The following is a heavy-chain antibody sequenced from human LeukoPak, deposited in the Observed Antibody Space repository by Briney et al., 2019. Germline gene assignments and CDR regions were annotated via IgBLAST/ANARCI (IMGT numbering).Heavy chain of an antibody. D-gene: IGHD3-3*01. CDR1: GGSISSYF. CDR3: ARGLRFFTNWFDP. J-gene: IGHJ5*02. Sequence: SETLSLTCTVSGGSISSYFWYWIRQPPGEGLEWIGSIYYTGSTNCNPSLKSRVTISVDMSKNQFFLKLNSVTAADTAVYYCARGLRFFTNWFDPWGQGTPATVSS. CDR2: IYYTGST. V-gene: IGHV4-59*01.